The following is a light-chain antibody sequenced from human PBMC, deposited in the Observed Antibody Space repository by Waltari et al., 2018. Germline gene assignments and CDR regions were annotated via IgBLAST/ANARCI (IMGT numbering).Light chain of an antibody. Sequence: SSELTQDPAVSVALGQTVRITCQGDILRTYHASWYRQKPRQAPLLVISGYNNRPSGIPDRVSASTSGTTSSVTSAGAQAEDEADYYCSSRASSHNYVCGPGTKVTVL. V-gene: IGLV3-19*01. CDR1: ILRTYH. CDR2: GYN. J-gene: IGLJ1*01. CDR3: SSRASSHNYV.